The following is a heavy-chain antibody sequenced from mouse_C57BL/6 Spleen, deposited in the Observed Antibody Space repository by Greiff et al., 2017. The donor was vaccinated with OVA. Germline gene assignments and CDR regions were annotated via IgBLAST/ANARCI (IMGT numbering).Heavy chain of an antibody. CDR1: GYTFTDYY. J-gene: IGHJ3*01. Sequence: QVQLKESGAELVRPGASVKLSCKASGYTFTDYYINWVKQRPGQGLEWIARIYPGSGNTYYNEKFKGKATLTAEKSSSTAYMQLSSLTSEDSAVYFCARSRATVTEPFAYWGQGTLVTVSA. CDR3: ARSRATVTEPFAY. V-gene: IGHV1-76*01. D-gene: IGHD3-1*01. CDR2: IYPGSGNT.